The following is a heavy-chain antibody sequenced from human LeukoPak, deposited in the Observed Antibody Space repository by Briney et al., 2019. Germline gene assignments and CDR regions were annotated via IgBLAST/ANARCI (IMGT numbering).Heavy chain of an antibody. Sequence: SETLSLTCAVYGGSFSGYYCSWIRHPPGKWLEWIGEINHSGSTNYNPSLKSRVTISLDASKSQFSLKLSSVTAEETAIYYCARGPSGWSTGWFDPWGQGTMVTVSS. J-gene: IGHJ5*02. CDR2: INHSGST. D-gene: IGHD6-19*01. CDR3: ARGPSGWSTGWFDP. V-gene: IGHV4-34*01. CDR1: GGSFSGYY.